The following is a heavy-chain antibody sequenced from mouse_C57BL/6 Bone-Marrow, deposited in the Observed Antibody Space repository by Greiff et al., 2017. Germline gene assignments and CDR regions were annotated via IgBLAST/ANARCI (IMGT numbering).Heavy chain of an antibody. D-gene: IGHD1-1*01. V-gene: IGHV1-26*01. CDR2: INPNNGGT. CDR1: GYTFTDYY. J-gene: IGHJ4*01. Sequence: EVQLQQSGPELVKPGASVKISCKASGYTFTDYYMNWVKQSHGKSLEWIGDINPNNGGTSYNQKFKGKATLTVDKSSSTAYMALRSLTSEDSAVYYCARYESYFYYAMDYWGQGTSVTVSS. CDR3: ARYESYFYYAMDY.